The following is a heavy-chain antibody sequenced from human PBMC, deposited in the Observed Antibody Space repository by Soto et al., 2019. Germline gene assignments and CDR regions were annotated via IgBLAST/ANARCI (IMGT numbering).Heavy chain of an antibody. CDR2: ISGSGGST. Sequence: GGSLRLSCAASGFTFSSYAMSWVRQAPGKGLEWVSAISGSGGSTYYADSVKGRFTISRDNSKNTLYLQMNSLRAEDTAVYYCAKRESRGPSSCLDCGGKGTRITVPS. J-gene: IGHJ6*03. D-gene: IGHD3-9*01. CDR3: AKRESRGPSSCLDC. V-gene: IGHV3-23*01. CDR1: GFTFSSYA.